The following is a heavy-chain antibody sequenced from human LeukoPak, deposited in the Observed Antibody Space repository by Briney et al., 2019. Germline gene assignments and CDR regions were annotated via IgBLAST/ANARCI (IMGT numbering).Heavy chain of an antibody. CDR1: GFTFSSYA. Sequence: GGSLRLSCATSGFTFSSYAMYWVRQAPGKGLEWVAVIYYDGSNKFYADSVKGRFTISRDNSMNTVYLQMNSLTVEDTAVYYCAKDEGVGSWGNMWGLIYWGQGNLVTVTS. D-gene: IGHD6-6*01. V-gene: IGHV3-33*06. CDR3: AKDEGVGSWGNMWGLIY. CDR2: IYYDGSNK. J-gene: IGHJ4*02.